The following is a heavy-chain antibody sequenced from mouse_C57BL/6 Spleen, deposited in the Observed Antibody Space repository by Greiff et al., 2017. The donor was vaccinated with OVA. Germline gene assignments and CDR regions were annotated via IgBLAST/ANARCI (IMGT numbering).Heavy chain of an antibody. Sequence: QVQLQQSGAELVKPGASVKISCKASGYAFSSYWMNWVKQRPGKGLEWIGQIYPGDGDTNYNGKFKGKATLTADKSSSTAYMQLSSLTSEDSAVYFCARSRSNYVGYYFDYWGQGTTLTVSS. CDR1: GYAFSSYW. D-gene: IGHD2-5*01. J-gene: IGHJ2*01. V-gene: IGHV1-80*01. CDR3: ARSRSNYVGYYFDY. CDR2: IYPGDGDT.